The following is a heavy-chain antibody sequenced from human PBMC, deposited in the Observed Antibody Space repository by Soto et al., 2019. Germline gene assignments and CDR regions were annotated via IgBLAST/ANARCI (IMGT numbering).Heavy chain of an antibody. J-gene: IGHJ4*02. V-gene: IGHV3-30*03. CDR1: GFTFSSYG. CDR2: ISYDGSNK. D-gene: IGHD3-16*01. CDR3: ARGTVCPDY. Sequence: QVQLVESGGGVVQPGRSLRLSCAASGFTFSSYGMHWVRQAPGKGLEWVAVISYDGSNKYYADSVKGRFTISRDNSKNTLYLQMNSLRAEDTAVYYCARGTVCPDYWGQGTLVTVSS.